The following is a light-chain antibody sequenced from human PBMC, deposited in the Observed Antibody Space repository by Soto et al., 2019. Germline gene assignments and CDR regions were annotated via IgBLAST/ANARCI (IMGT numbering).Light chain of an antibody. J-gene: IGKJ4*01. V-gene: IGKV1-17*01. CDR1: QDIRDD. Sequence: DIQMTQSPSSLSAYVGDRITITCRASQDIRDDLGWYQQKPGKAPKRLIFAASSLQSGVPSRFSGSGSGTEFTLTIRSLQPEDFAVYYCQQYNSWPLTFGGGTKVDNK. CDR2: AAS. CDR3: QQYNSWPLT.